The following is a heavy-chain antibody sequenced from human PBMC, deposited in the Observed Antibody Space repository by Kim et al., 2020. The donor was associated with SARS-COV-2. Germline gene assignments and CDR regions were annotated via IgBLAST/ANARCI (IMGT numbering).Heavy chain of an antibody. CDR2: IIPIFGTA. D-gene: IGHD6-13*01. V-gene: IGHV1-69*13. J-gene: IGHJ4*02. CDR3: ARETGYSSSWYYFDY. CDR1: GGTFSSYA. Sequence: SVKVSCKASGGTFSSYAISWVRQAPGQGLEWMGGIIPIFGTANYAQKFQGRVTITADESTSTAYMELSSLRSEDTAVYYCARETGYSSSWYYFDYWGQGTLVTISS.